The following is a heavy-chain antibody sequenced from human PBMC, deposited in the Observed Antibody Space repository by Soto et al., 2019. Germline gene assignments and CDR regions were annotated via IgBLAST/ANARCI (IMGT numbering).Heavy chain of an antibody. Sequence: EVQLVESGGGLVQPGGSLRLSCAASGFTFSSYWMSWVGQAPGKGLEWVANIKQDGSEKYYVDSVKGRFTISRDNAKNSLYLQINSLRAEDTAVYYCARASPRYYDFWSGLHYYYYGMDVWGHGTTVTVSS. D-gene: IGHD3-3*01. CDR2: IKQDGSEK. CDR3: ARASPRYYDFWSGLHYYYYGMDV. V-gene: IGHV3-7*01. J-gene: IGHJ6*02. CDR1: GFTFSSYW.